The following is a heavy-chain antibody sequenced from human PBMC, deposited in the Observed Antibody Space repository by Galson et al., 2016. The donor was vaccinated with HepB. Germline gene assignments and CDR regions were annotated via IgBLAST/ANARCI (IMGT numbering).Heavy chain of an antibody. CDR2: IYYDGSNK. D-gene: IGHD2-2*01. CDR1: GFTFSSYG. J-gene: IGHJ4*02. Sequence: SLRLSCAASGFTFSSYGMHWVRQAPGKGLEWVAFIYYDGSNKKYADTVKGRFTISRDNSKKTLYLQMNSLRAEDTAVYYCAKDGRIYCSSASCHDHFHYWGQGTLVTVSS. CDR3: AKDGRIYCSSASCHDHFHY. V-gene: IGHV3-30*18.